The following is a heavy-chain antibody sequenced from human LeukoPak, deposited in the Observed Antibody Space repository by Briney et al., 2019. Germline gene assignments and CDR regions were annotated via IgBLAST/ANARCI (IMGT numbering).Heavy chain of an antibody. J-gene: IGHJ6*03. D-gene: IGHD3-3*01. CDR3: ARDGTEWLPGFGYYYYYMDV. CDR1: GFTFSSYV. Sequence: GGSLRLSCAASGFTFSSYVMHWARQAPGKGLEWVAVISYDGSNKYYADSVKGRFTISRDNSKNTLYLQMNSLRAEDTAVYYCARDGTEWLPGFGYYYYYMDVWGKGTTVTVSS. CDR2: ISYDGSNK. V-gene: IGHV3-30*04.